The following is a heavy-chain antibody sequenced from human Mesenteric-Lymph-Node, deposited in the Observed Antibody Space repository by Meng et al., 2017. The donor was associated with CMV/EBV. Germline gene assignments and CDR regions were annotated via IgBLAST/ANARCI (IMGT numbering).Heavy chain of an antibody. CDR3: ARVHCSSTRCYFWGYLQH. J-gene: IGHJ1*01. CDR2: IYYSGST. Sequence: ISIGDYYWSWIRQPPGKGLEWIGYIYYSGSTYYNPSLKSRVTISVDTSKNQFSLKLTSVTAADTAVYYCARVHCSSTRCYFWGYLQHWGQGTLVTVSS. V-gene: IGHV4-30-4*08. CDR1: ISIGDYY. D-gene: IGHD2-2*01.